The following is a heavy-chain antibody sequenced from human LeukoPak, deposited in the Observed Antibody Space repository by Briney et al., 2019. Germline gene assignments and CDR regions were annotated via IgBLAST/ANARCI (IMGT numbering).Heavy chain of an antibody. D-gene: IGHD1-26*01. J-gene: IGHJ1*01. CDR3: ARVGEGAAKD. V-gene: IGHV3-53*01. CDR2: IYSGGNT. CDR1: GFTFSTYA. Sequence: GGSLRLSCAASGFTFSTYAMNWVRQAPGKGLEWVSVIYSGGNTYYADSVTGRFTISRDNSKNTLYLQMNSLRAEDTAVYYCARVGEGAAKDWGQGTLVTVSS.